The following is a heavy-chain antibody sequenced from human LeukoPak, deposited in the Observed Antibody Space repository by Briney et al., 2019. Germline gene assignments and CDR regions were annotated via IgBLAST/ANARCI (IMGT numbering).Heavy chain of an antibody. CDR2: IYCSGST. CDR1: GGSISSYY. Sequence: PSETLSLTCTVSGGSISSYYWSWIRQPPGKGLEWIGYIYCSGSTNYNPSLKSRVTISVDTSKNQFSLKLSSVTAADTAVYYCARLGMAASFDYWGQGTLVTVSS. CDR3: ARLGMAASFDY. J-gene: IGHJ4*02. D-gene: IGHD5-24*01. V-gene: IGHV4-59*01.